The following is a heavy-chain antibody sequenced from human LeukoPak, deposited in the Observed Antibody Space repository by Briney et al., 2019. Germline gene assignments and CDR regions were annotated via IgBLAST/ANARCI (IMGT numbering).Heavy chain of an antibody. CDR3: AKGGSSYSEMDY. CDR2: ISGSGVST. CDR1: GFTFRTSG. V-gene: IGHV3-23*01. D-gene: IGHD4-11*01. Sequence: GGSLRLSCAASGFTFRTSGMSWVRQAPGKGLEWVSAISGSGVSTYYADSVKGRFTISRDNAKNSLYLQMNSLRADDTAVYYCAKGGSSYSEMDYWGQGTLVTVSS. J-gene: IGHJ4*02.